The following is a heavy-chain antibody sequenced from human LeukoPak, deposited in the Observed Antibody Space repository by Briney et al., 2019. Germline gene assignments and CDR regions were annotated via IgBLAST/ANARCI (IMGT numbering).Heavy chain of an antibody. J-gene: IGHJ4*02. CDR1: GGSFSGYY. Sequence: SETLSLTCAVYGGSFSGYYWSWIRQPPGKGLEWIGEINHSGSTNYNPSLKSRVTISVDTSKNLFSLKLSSVTAADAAVYYCTKGRGIWGQGTLVTVSS. CDR3: TKGRGI. V-gene: IGHV4-34*01. CDR2: INHSGST. D-gene: IGHD3-10*01.